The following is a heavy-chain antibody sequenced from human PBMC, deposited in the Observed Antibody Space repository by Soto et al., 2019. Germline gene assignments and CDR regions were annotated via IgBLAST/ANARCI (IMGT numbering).Heavy chain of an antibody. Sequence: QITLKASGPALVKPTQTLTLTCTFSGFSLSTSGVGVGWIRQPPGKALEWLALIYWDADKRYSPSLKSKLTITKDTAKNQLVLTMTNMDPVDTATYYYRQRRGGKNSGGDFDNWGQGTMVTVSS. CDR1: GFSLSTSGVG. CDR2: IYWDADK. V-gene: IGHV2-5*02. D-gene: IGHD2-21*01. CDR3: RQRRGGKNSGGDFDN. J-gene: IGHJ3*02.